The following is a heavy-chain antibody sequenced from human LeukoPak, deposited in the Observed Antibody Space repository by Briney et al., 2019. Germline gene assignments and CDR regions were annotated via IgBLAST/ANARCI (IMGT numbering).Heavy chain of an antibody. V-gene: IGHV1-24*01. CDR1: GYTLTELS. CDR2: FDPEDGET. CDR3: ATVSIVSGSYAFDY. D-gene: IGHD3-16*01. Sequence: ASVKVSCKVSGYTLTELSMHWVRQAPGKGLEXXXXFDPEDGETIYAQKFQGRVTMTEDTSTDTAYMELSSLRSEDTAVYYCATVSIVSGSYAFDYWGQGTLVTVSS. J-gene: IGHJ4*02.